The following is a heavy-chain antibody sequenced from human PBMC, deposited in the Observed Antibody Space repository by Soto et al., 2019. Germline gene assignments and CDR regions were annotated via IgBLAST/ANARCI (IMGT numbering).Heavy chain of an antibody. CDR3: AKDLFRPLSPATYNWFDP. CDR2: ISGSGGST. V-gene: IGHV3-23*01. D-gene: IGHD2-2*01. J-gene: IGHJ5*02. CDR1: GFNFRSYA. Sequence: PGGSLRLSCAASGFNFRSYAMSWVRQAPGKGLEWVSAISGSGGSTYYADSMKGRFTISRDNSKNTLYLQMNSLRAEDTAVYYCAKDLFRPLSPATYNWFDPWGQGTLVTVSS.